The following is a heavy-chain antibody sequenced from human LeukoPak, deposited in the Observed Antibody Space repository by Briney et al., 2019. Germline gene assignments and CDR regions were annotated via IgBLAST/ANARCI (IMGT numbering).Heavy chain of an antibody. CDR2: ITYDGSNK. CDR3: ARDELRFLEWLFSFDY. V-gene: IGHV3-30*10. Sequence: PGGSLRLSCAAAGFTFSSYAMHWFRRAPGKGLEGGAVITYDGSNKYYTDSVKGRFTISRDNSKNTLYLQMNSLRAEDTAVYSCARDELRFLEWLFSFDYWGQGTLVTVSS. J-gene: IGHJ4*02. CDR1: GFTFSSYA. D-gene: IGHD3-3*01.